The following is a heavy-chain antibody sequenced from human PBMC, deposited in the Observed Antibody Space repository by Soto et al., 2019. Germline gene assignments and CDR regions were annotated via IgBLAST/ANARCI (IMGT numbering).Heavy chain of an antibody. CDR1: GGSISSGDYY. D-gene: IGHD5-18*01. Sequence: SETLSLTCTVSGGSISSGDYYWSWIRQPPGKGLEWIGYIYYSGSTNYNPSLKSRVTISVDTSKNQFSLKLSSVTAADTAVYYCARVDSSVDTAMVIGGNYFDYWGQGTLVTVSS. J-gene: IGHJ4*02. V-gene: IGHV4-61*08. CDR2: IYYSGST. CDR3: ARVDSSVDTAMVIGGNYFDY.